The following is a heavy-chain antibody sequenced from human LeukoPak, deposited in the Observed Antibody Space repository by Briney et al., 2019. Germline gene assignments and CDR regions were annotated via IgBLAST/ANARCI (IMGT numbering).Heavy chain of an antibody. V-gene: IGHV3-53*01. CDR2: FYSGGKT. Sequence: GGSLRLSCAASGFTVSSSYMSWVRQAPGKGLEWVSVFYSGGKTYYTDSVKGRFTISRDNSKNTLYLQMNSLRAEDTAVYYCTRDVTEYVGASADWGQGTLVTVSS. CDR1: GFTVSSSY. CDR3: TRDVTEYVGASAD. J-gene: IGHJ4*02. D-gene: IGHD1-26*01.